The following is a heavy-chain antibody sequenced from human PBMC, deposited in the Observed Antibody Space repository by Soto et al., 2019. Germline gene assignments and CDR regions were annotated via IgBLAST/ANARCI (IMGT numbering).Heavy chain of an antibody. CDR1: GFTFSSYS. CDR3: ARDSGTYYDFLTGYRGTPDW. J-gene: IGHJ4*02. CDR2: ISSSGSYI. V-gene: IGHV3-21*01. Sequence: EVQLVESGGGLVKPGGSLRLSCAASGFTFSSYSMNWVRQAPGKGLEWDSLISSSGSYIYYADSVKGRFTISRDNAKNSLFLQMNSLRAEDTAVYYCARDSGTYYDFLTGYRGTPDWWGQGTLVTVSS. D-gene: IGHD3-9*01.